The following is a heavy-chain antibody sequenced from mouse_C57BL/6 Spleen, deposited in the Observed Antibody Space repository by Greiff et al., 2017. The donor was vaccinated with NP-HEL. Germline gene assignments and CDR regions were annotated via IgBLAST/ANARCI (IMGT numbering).Heavy chain of an antibody. CDR2: IWSDGST. Sequence: VQLVESGPGLVAPSQSLSITCTVSGFSLTSYGVHWVRQPPGKGLEWLVVIWSDGSTTYNSALKSSLSISKDNSKSQVFLKMNSLQTDDTARYYCARQRYYGNYVYAMDYWGQGTSVTVSS. CDR3: ARQRYYGNYVYAMDY. CDR1: GFSLTSYG. V-gene: IGHV2-6-1*01. J-gene: IGHJ4*01. D-gene: IGHD2-1*01.